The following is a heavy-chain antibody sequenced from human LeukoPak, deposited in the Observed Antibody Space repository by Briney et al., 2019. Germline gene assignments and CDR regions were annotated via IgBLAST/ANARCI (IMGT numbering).Heavy chain of an antibody. J-gene: IGHJ4*02. CDR2: INPNRGDS. V-gene: IGHV1-2*02. D-gene: IGHD3-3*01. Sequence: ASVKVSCKASGYTFTGNYMHWVRQAPGQGLVWMGWINPNRGDSNYAQNFQGRVTMTRDTSISTAYMELRRLRSDDTAVYYCARGGNTIFGVVDYWGQGTLVTVSS. CDR1: GYTFTGNY. CDR3: ARGGNTIFGVVDY.